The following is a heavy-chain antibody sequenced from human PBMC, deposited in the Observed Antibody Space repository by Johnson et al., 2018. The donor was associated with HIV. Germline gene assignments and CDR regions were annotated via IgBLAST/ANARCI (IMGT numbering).Heavy chain of an antibody. CDR2: ISWDGGST. CDR3: ARFRAYDSSGYAGDAFDI. D-gene: IGHD3-22*01. CDR1: GFTFDDYA. V-gene: IGHV3-43D*03. Sequence: VQLVESGGGVVRPGGSLRLSCAASGFTFDDYAMHWVRQAPGKGLEWVSLISWDGGSTYYADSVKGRFTISRDNSKNSLYLQMNSLRAEDTAVYYCARFRAYDSSGYAGDAFDIWGQGTMVTASS. J-gene: IGHJ3*02.